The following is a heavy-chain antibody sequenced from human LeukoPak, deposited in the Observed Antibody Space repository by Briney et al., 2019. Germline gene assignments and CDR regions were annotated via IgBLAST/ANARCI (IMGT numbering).Heavy chain of an antibody. CDR3: ARDGFYDILTGNYCYGMDV. CDR2: ISAYNGNT. D-gene: IGHD3-9*01. CDR1: GYTFTSYG. V-gene: IGHV1-18*01. J-gene: IGHJ6*02. Sequence: ASVKVSCKASGYTFTSYGISWVRQAPGQGLEWMGWISAYNGNTNYAQKLQGRVTMTTDTSTSTAYMELRSLRSDDTAVYYCARDGFYDILTGNYCYGMDVWGQGTTVTVSS.